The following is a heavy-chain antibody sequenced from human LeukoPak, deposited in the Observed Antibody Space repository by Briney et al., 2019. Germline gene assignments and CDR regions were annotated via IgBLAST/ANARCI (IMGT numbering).Heavy chain of an antibody. V-gene: IGHV3-20*04. CDR2: INWNGGST. CDR1: GFTFDDYG. CDR3: ARAGELLGRRPDAFDI. J-gene: IGHJ3*02. D-gene: IGHD1-26*01. Sequence: GAGGSLRLSCAASGFTFDDYGMSWVRQAPGKGLEWVSGINWNGGSTGYADSVKGRFTISRDNAKNSLYLQMNSLRAEDTALYYCARAGELLGRRPDAFDIWGQGTMVTVSS.